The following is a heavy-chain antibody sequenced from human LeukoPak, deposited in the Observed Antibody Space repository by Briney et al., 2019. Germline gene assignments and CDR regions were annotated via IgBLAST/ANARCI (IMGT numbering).Heavy chain of an antibody. V-gene: IGHV4-59*01. D-gene: IGHD3-16*01. CDR3: ARGGGTFDY. J-gene: IGHJ4*02. CDR2: IYYSGST. CDR1: GGSISSYY. Sequence: TSETLSLTCTVSGGSISSYYWSWIRQPPGKGLEWIGYIYYSGSTNYNPSLTSRVTISVDTSKNQFSLKLSSVTAADTAVYYCARGGGTFDYWGQGTLVTVSS.